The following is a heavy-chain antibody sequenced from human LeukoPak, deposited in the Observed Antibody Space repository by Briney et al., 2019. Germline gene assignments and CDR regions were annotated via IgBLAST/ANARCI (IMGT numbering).Heavy chain of an antibody. D-gene: IGHD3-22*01. CDR2: INSNSGGT. CDR3: ARDRYYYDSSGTRWFDP. Sequence: ASVKVSCKASGYTFTGYYMHWVRQAPGQGLEWMGWINSNSGGTNYAQKFQGRVTMTRDTSINTAYLELTRLRSDDTAVYYCARDRYYYDSSGTRWFDPWGQGTLVTVSS. V-gene: IGHV1-2*02. CDR1: GYTFTGYY. J-gene: IGHJ5*02.